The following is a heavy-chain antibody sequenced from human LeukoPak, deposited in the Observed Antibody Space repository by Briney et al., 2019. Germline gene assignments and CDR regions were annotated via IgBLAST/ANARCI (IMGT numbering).Heavy chain of an antibody. V-gene: IGHV1-18*01. CDR3: ARAKSVVAPFDAFDI. CDR2: ISAYNGNT. D-gene: IGHD2-21*01. Sequence: GASVKVSCKASGYTFTSYGISWVRQAPGQGLEWMGWISAYNGNTNYAQKLQGRVTMTTDTSTSTAYMELRSLRSDDTAVYYCARAKSVVAPFDAFDIWGQGTMVTVSS. CDR1: GYTFTSYG. J-gene: IGHJ3*02.